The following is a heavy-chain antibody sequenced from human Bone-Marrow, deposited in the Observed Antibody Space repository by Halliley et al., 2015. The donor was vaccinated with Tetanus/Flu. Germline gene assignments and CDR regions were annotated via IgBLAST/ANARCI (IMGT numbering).Heavy chain of an antibody. CDR2: IYSGDSDT. V-gene: IGHV5-51*01. CDR3: AALIAASHFTDY. CDR1: GYSFTTYW. J-gene: IGHJ4*02. D-gene: IGHD6-13*01. Sequence: MQLVQSGAEVKKPGESLKISCKGSGYSFTTYWIGWVRQVPGQGLELMGLIYSGDSDTWYSQSFQGQVIISADKSVTSAYLQWTTLKASDTAIYYCAALIAASHFTDYWGQGTLVTVSS.